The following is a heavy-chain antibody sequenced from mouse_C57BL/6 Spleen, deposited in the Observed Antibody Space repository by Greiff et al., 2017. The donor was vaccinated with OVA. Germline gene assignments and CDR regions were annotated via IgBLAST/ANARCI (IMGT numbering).Heavy chain of an antibody. D-gene: IGHD3-2*01. CDR1: GFSLTSYG. V-gene: IGHV2-6*01. CDR2: IWGVGST. Sequence: VQLQESGPGLVAPSQSLSITCTVSGFSLTSYGVDWVRQSPGKGLEWLGVIWGVGSTNYNSALKSRLSISKDNSKSQVFLKMNSLQTDDTAMYYCASGDFDRGFAYWGQGTLVTVSA. J-gene: IGHJ3*01. CDR3: ASGDFDRGFAY.